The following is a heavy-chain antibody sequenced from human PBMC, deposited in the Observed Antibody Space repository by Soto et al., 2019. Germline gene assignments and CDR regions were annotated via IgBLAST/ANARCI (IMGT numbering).Heavy chain of an antibody. CDR1: GGSISSEYYH. J-gene: IGHJ6*02. D-gene: IGHD3-16*01. CDR2: IHYTGAI. CDR3: AREDEGSDRDHYALDV. Sequence: QVLLQQSGPGLVEPSQTLSLTCAVSGGSISSEYYHWTWIRQSPGKGLEWIGYIHYTGAIMYNPSFKSRLSMSVDTSKSLFSLQLTCVTAADTGVCFCAREDEGSDRDHYALDVWGRGTTVTVSS. V-gene: IGHV4-30-4*08.